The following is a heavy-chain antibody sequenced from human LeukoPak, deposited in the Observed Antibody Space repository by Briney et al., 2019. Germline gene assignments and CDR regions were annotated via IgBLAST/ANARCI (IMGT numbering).Heavy chain of an antibody. V-gene: IGHV1-2*02. J-gene: IGHJ6*03. D-gene: IGHD6-6*01. CDR2: INPNSGGT. Sequence: ASVKVSCKASGYTFSGYYMHWVRQAPGQGLEWMGWINPNSGGTNYAQKFQGRVTMTRDTSISTAYMELSRLRSDDTAVYYCARVLYCSSYYYMDVWGTGTTVTVSS. CDR3: ARVLYCSSYYYMDV. CDR1: GYTFSGYY.